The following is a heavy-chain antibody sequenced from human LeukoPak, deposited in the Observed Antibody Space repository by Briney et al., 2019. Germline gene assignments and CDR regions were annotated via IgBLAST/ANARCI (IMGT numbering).Heavy chain of an antibody. V-gene: IGHV4-34*01. J-gene: IGHJ4*02. CDR1: GGSFSDYS. CDR2: INHSGST. Sequence: PSETLSLTCAVYGGSFSDYSWGWLRQPPGKGLEWIGEINHSGSTNYNPSLKSRVTISVDTSKNQFSLKLTSVTAADTAVYYCARVAGSGYGDYVAYWGQGTLVTVSS. D-gene: IGHD5-12*01. CDR3: ARVAGSGYGDYVAY.